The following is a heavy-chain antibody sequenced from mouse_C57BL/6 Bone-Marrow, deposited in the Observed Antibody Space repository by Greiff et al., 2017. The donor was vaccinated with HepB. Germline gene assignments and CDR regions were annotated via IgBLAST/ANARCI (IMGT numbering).Heavy chain of an antibody. CDR1: GFTFSSYA. CDR3: ARDEGQLRLRGMDY. J-gene: IGHJ4*01. CDR2: ISDGGSYT. D-gene: IGHD3-2*02. Sequence: DVKLVESGGGLVKPGGSLKLSCAASGFTFSSYAMSWVRQTPEKRLEWVATISDGGSYTYYPDNVKGRFTISRDNAKNNLYLQMSHLKSEDTAMYYCARDEGQLRLRGMDYWGQGTSVTVSS. V-gene: IGHV5-4*01.